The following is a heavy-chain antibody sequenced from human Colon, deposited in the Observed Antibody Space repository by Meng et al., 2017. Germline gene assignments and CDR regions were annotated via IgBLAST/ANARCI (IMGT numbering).Heavy chain of an antibody. Sequence: AQIKQGGAVLLKPSESLPLNCAVSGGSFSGFYWSWIRQPPGKGLEWIGEIDHFGISNYNSSLKGRLTMSVDTSKKQISLTLTSVTAADTAVYYCARGVDWAKSGNFWGQGTLVTVSS. CDR1: GGSFSGFY. V-gene: IGHV4-34*02. CDR2: IDHFGIS. CDR3: ARGVDWAKSGNF. J-gene: IGHJ4*02. D-gene: IGHD3-9*01.